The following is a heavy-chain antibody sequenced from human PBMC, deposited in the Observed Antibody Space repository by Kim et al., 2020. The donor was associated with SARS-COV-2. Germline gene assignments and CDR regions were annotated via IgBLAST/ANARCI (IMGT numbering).Heavy chain of an antibody. Sequence: VQGRFTISRDNSKNTLYLQMNRLRAEDTAVYYCANPYCSSTSCGVGGMDVWGQGTTVTVSS. D-gene: IGHD2-2*01. J-gene: IGHJ6*02. V-gene: IGHV3-30*02. CDR3: ANPYCSSTSCGVGGMDV.